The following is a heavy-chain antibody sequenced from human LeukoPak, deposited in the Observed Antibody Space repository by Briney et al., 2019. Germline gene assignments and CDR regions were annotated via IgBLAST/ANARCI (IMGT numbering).Heavy chain of an antibody. J-gene: IGHJ5*02. CDR1: GGSISSSNYY. CDR2: IHYSGST. CDR3: ARHGGYDRSGYWFDP. Sequence: SQTLSLTCTVAGGSISSSNYYWGWIRQPPGKGLEWIGSIHYSGSTYHNPSLKSRVTISVDTSKNQFSLKLSSVIAADTAVYYCARHGGYDRSGYWFDPWGQGTLVTVSS. V-gene: IGHV4-39*01. D-gene: IGHD3-22*01.